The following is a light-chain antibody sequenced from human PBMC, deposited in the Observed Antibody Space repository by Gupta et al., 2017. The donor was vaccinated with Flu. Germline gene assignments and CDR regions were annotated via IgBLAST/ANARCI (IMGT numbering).Light chain of an antibody. CDR2: QAS. CDR1: RNINQW. CDR3: QQDDSYPLT. V-gene: IGKV1-5*01. J-gene: IGKJ4*01. Sequence: DVQVTQSPSALAAPLGARVSITCRASRNINQWLAWYQLTPGKPPRLLVYQASTLESGVPSRFKGGISGTDFVLTITNLQPQDVGTYYCQQDDSYPLTFGGGT.